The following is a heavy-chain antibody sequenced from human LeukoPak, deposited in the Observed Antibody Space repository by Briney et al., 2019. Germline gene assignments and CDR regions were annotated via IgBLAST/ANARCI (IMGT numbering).Heavy chain of an antibody. CDR2: INPSGGST. D-gene: IGHD1-26*01. CDR3: ARDGGQVGATGPFDY. V-gene: IGHV1-46*01. CDR1: GYTFTSYY. Sequence: ASVKVSCKASGYTFTSYYMHWVRQAPGQGLEWMGIINPSGGSTSYAQKFQGRVTMTRDMSTSTVYMELSSLRSDDTAVYHCARDGGQVGATGPFDYWGQGTLVTVSS. J-gene: IGHJ4*02.